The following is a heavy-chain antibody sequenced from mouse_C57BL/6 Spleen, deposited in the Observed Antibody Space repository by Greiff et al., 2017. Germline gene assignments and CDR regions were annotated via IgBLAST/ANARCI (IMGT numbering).Heavy chain of an antibody. CDR3: ARSHYYGSRWYFDV. J-gene: IGHJ1*03. D-gene: IGHD1-1*01. CDR2: IYPGDGDT. Sequence: VQLQQPGPELVKPGASVKISCKASGYAFSSSWMNWVKQRPGKGLEWIGRIYPGDGDTNYNGKFKGKATLTADKSSSTAYMQLSSLTSEDSAVYFCARSHYYGSRWYFDVWGTGTTVTVSS. V-gene: IGHV1-82*01. CDR1: GYAFSSSW.